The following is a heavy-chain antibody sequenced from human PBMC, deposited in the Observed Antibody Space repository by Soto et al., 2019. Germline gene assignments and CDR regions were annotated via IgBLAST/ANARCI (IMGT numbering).Heavy chain of an antibody. Sequence: VGSLRLSCAASGFTFSSYAMSWVRQAPGKGLEWVSAISGSGGSTYYADSVKGRFTISRDNSKNTLYLQMNSLRAEDTAVYYCAKNDFWSGLAPFDYWGQGTLVTVSS. D-gene: IGHD3-3*01. J-gene: IGHJ4*02. CDR2: ISGSGGST. CDR1: GFTFSSYA. CDR3: AKNDFWSGLAPFDY. V-gene: IGHV3-23*01.